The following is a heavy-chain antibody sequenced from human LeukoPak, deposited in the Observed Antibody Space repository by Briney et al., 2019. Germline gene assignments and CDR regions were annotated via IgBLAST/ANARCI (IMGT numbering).Heavy chain of an antibody. J-gene: IGHJ5*02. V-gene: IGHV3-30*18. CDR1: GFTFSSYG. Sequence: GGSLRLSCAASGFTFSSYGMHWVRQAPGKGLEWVAVIPYDGSNKYYADSVKGRFTISRDNSKNTLYLQMNSLRAEDTAVYYCAKDMVGLAWGQGTLVTVSS. D-gene: IGHD1-26*01. CDR2: IPYDGSNK. CDR3: AKDMVGLA.